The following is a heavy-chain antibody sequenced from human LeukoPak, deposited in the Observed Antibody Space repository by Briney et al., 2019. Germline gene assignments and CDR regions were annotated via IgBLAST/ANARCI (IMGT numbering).Heavy chain of an antibody. CDR3: ARWYCISNTCYHLDV. CDR1: GGSISSYY. D-gene: IGHD2-15*01. J-gene: IGHJ6*03. V-gene: IGHV4-59*01. CDR2: IYYSGST. Sequence: PWETLSLTCTVSGGSISSYYWSWIRQPPGEGLEWIGYIYYSGSTNYIPSLKSRVTMSVDTSKNQLSLRLNSVTAADTAVYYCARWYCISNTCYHLDVWGKGTTVTVSS.